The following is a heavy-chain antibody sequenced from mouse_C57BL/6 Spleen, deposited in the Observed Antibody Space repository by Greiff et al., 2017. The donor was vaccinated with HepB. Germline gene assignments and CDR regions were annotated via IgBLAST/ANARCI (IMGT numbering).Heavy chain of an antibody. CDR3: ARQIYYYGSSYPYYAMDY. Sequence: VQLQQSGPELVKPGASVKMSCKASGYTFTDYNMHWVKQSHGKSLEWIGYINPNIGGTSYNQKFKGKATLTVNKSSSTAYMELRSLTSEDSAVYYCARQIYYYGSSYPYYAMDYWGQGTSVTVSS. CDR1: GYTFTDYN. CDR2: INPNIGGT. V-gene: IGHV1-22*01. J-gene: IGHJ4*01. D-gene: IGHD1-1*01.